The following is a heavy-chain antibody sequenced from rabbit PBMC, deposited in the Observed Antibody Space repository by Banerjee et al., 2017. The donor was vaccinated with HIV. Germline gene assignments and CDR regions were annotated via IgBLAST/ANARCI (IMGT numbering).Heavy chain of an antibody. CDR1: GFDFSSYW. V-gene: IGHV1S45*01. D-gene: IGHD4-2*01. J-gene: IGHJ4*01. CDR3: ARAYGGSAGNINL. Sequence: QQQLVESGGGLVKPGASLTLTCTASGFDFSSYWMCWVRQAPGKGPEWIACIYAGDGSTDYASWAKGRVTISKTSSTTVTLQMTSLTAADTATYFCARAYGGSAGNINLWGPGTLVTVS. CDR2: IYAGDGST.